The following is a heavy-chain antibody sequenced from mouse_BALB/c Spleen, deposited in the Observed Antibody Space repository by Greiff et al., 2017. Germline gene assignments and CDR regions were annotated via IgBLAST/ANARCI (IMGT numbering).Heavy chain of an antibody. CDR3: ADYYYGSSTYYAMDY. CDR1: GFNIKDTY. CDR2: IDPANGNT. Sequence: VQLQQSGAELVKPGASVKLSCTASGFNIKDTYMHWVKQRPEQGLEWIGRIDPANGNTKYDPKFQGKATITADTSSNTAYLQLSSLTSEDTAVYYCADYYYGSSTYYAMDYWGQGTSVTVSS. D-gene: IGHD1-1*01. V-gene: IGHV14-3*02. J-gene: IGHJ4*01.